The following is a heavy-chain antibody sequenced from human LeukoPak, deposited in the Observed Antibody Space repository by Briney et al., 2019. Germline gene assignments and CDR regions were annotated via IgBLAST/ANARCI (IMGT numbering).Heavy chain of an antibody. Sequence: ASVKVSCKTSGYTFTGYYMHWVRQAPGQGLEWMGWISAYNGNTNYAQKLQGRVTMTTDTSTSTAYMELRSLRSDDTAVYYCARDRGYYDSSGYYSLAYFDYWGQGTLVTVSS. V-gene: IGHV1-18*04. D-gene: IGHD3-22*01. J-gene: IGHJ4*02. CDR3: ARDRGYYDSSGYYSLAYFDY. CDR2: ISAYNGNT. CDR1: GYTFTGYY.